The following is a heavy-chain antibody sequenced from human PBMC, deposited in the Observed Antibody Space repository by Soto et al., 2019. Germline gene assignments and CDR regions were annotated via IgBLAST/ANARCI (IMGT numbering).Heavy chain of an antibody. V-gene: IGHV3-23*01. D-gene: IGHD1-26*01. Sequence: EVQLLEAGGGLAQPGGSLRLSCVGSGFIFSEYGMSWVARVPGKGPKWVSTVFRGGLSKYYEDSVKGRFSISSDNSKSTVFLQMNSLRVEDTAVYYCAQRDFYSGTRPVLAYWGQGALVTVSS. CDR1: GFIFSEYG. J-gene: IGHJ4*02. CDR2: VFRGGLSK. CDR3: AQRDFYSGTRPVLAY.